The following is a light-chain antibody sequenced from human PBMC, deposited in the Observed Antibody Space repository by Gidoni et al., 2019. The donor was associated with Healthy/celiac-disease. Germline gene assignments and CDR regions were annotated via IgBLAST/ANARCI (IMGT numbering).Light chain of an antibody. J-gene: IGLJ2*01. V-gene: IGLV1-47*01. CDR3: AAWEDSLSGRVV. CDR2: RNN. CDR1: SSNIGSNY. Sequence: QSVLTPPPSASGTPGHRVTISCSGSSSNIGSNYVYWYQQLPGTAPKLLIYRNNQRPSRVPDRFSGSKSGTSASLAISGLRSEDEADYYCAAWEDSLSGRVVFGGGTKLTVL.